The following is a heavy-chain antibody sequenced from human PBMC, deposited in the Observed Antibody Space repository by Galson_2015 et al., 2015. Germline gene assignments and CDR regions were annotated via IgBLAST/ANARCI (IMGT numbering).Heavy chain of an antibody. V-gene: IGHV1-69*13. CDR1: GGTFSSYG. D-gene: IGHD3-3*01. CDR2: IIPIFGTA. Sequence: SVKVSCKATGGTFSSYGISWVRQAPGQGLEWMGGIIPIFGTADYAQKFQGRVTITADESTSTAYMELSSLRSEDTAVYYCARARGDFWSGYPFDYWGQGTLVTVSS. CDR3: ARARGDFWSGYPFDY. J-gene: IGHJ4*02.